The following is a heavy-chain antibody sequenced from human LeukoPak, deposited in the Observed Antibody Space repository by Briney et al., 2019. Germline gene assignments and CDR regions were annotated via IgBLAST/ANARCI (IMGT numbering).Heavy chain of an antibody. CDR2: FDPEDGET. Sequence: ASVKVSCKVSGYTLTELSMHWVRQAPGKGLEWMGSFDPEDGETIYAQKFQGRVTMTEDTSTDTAYMELSSLRSDDTAVYYCARIGIAAAGLGVWGQGTLVTVSS. V-gene: IGHV1-24*01. CDR3: ARIGIAAAGLGV. D-gene: IGHD6-13*01. J-gene: IGHJ4*02. CDR1: GYTLTELS.